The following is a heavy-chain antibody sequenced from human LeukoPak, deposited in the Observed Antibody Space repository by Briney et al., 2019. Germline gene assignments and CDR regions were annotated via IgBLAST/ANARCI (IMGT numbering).Heavy chain of an antibody. CDR2: IRNKANSYAT. CDR3: ASDEFSDSRGYYAAPLDH. D-gene: IGHD3-22*01. Sequence: PGGSLRLSCAASGFTFSGSAVHWVRQASGKGLEWVGRIRNKANSYATAYAASVKGRFTISRDDSKNTAYLRMNSLKTEDTAVYYCASDEFSDSRGYYAAPLDHWGQGTLVSVSS. CDR1: GFTFSGSA. V-gene: IGHV3-73*01. J-gene: IGHJ4*02.